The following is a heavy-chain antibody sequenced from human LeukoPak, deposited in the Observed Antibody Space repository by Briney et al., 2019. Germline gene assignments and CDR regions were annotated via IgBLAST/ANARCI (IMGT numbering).Heavy chain of an antibody. D-gene: IGHD3-3*01. J-gene: IGHJ4*02. Sequence: PSETLPLTCAVYGGSFSGYYWSWIRQPPGKGLEWIGEINHSGSTNYNPSLKSRVTISVDTSKNQFSLKLSSVTAADTAVYYCARGYDFWSGFTHSEYWGQGTLVTVSS. CDR1: GGSFSGYY. CDR3: ARGYDFWSGFTHSEY. CDR2: INHSGST. V-gene: IGHV4-34*01.